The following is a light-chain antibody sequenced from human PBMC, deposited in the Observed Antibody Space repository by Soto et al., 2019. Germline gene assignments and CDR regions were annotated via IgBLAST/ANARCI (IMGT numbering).Light chain of an antibody. CDR1: SSNIGSNT. J-gene: IGLJ1*01. CDR2: STS. Sequence: QSVLTQPPSASGTPGHIVAISCSVSSSNIGSNTVTWYQQLPGTAPKLLIYSTSQRSSGVPRRFSGSKSGASASLSISGLQSEDEADYYCAAWDDRLDVYVFGQRTKVTVL. CDR3: AAWDDRLDVYV. V-gene: IGLV1-44*01.